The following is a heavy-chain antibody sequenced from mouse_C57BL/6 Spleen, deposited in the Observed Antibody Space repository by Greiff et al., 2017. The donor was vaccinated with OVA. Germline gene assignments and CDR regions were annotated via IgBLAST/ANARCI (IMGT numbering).Heavy chain of an antibody. CDR3: AREGYFDY. CDR1: GYTFTDYY. V-gene: IGHV1-76*01. Sequence: QVQLKQSGAELVRPGASVKLSCKASGYTFTDYYINWVKQRPGQGLEWIARIYPGSGNTYYNEKFKGKATLTAETSSSTAYMQLSSLTSEDSAVYFCAREGYFDYWGQGTTLTVSS. J-gene: IGHJ2*01. CDR2: IYPGSGNT.